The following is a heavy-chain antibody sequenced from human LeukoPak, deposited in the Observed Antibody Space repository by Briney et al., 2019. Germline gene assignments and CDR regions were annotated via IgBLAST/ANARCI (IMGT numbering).Heavy chain of an antibody. V-gene: IGHV1-8*01. Sequence: ASVKVSCKASGYTFTSYDINWVRQATGQGLEWMGWMNPNSGNTGYAQKFQGRVTMTRNTSISTAYMELSSLRSEDTAVYYCARSLNYCSGGSCYYYYYMDVWGKGTTVTISS. J-gene: IGHJ6*03. CDR3: ARSLNYCSGGSCYYYYYMDV. CDR2: MNPNSGNT. D-gene: IGHD2-15*01. CDR1: GYTFTSYD.